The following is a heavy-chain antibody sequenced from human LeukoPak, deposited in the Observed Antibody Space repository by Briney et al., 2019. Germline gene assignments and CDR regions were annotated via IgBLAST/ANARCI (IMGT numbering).Heavy chain of an antibody. Sequence: EASVKVSCKASGGTFSSYAISWVRQAPGQGLEWMGRIIPILGIANYAQKFQGRVTITADKSTSTAYMELSSLRSEDTAVYYCARDRPPHYYDSSGSGDIWGQGTMVTVSS. D-gene: IGHD3-22*01. CDR1: GGTFSSYA. CDR2: IIPILGIA. V-gene: IGHV1-69*04. J-gene: IGHJ3*02. CDR3: ARDRPPHYYDSSGSGDI.